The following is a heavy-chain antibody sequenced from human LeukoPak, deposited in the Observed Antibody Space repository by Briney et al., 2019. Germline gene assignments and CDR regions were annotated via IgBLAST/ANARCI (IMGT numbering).Heavy chain of an antibody. CDR2: IYYSGST. CDR1: GGSISSGGYY. D-gene: IGHD3-10*01. Sequence: SETLSLTCTVSGGSISSGGYYWSWIRQPPGKGLEWIGYIYYSGSTNYNPSLKSRVTISVDTSKNQFSLKLSSVTAADTAVYYCARLGGSGDIDYWGQGTLVTVSS. V-gene: IGHV4-61*08. J-gene: IGHJ4*02. CDR3: ARLGGSGDIDY.